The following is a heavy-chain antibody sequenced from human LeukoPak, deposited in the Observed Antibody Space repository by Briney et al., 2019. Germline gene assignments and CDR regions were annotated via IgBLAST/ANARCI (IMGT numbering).Heavy chain of an antibody. CDR1: GYTFSGYY. CDR2: INPNSGDT. CDR3: ARDPEHGSGNFDY. Sequence: ASVKVSCKASGYTFSGYYIHWVRQAPGQGLEWMGRINPNSGDTNYAQKFQGRVTITTDESTSTAYMELSSLRSEDTAVYYCARDPEHGSGNFDYWGQGTLVTVSS. V-gene: IGHV1-2*06. D-gene: IGHD3-10*01. J-gene: IGHJ4*02.